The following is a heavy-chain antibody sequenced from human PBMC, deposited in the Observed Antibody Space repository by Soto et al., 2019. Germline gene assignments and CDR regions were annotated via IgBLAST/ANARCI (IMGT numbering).Heavy chain of an antibody. Sequence: SGPTLVNPTQTLTLTCSFSGFSFSPRGVGVDWIRQPPGNAPECLAVIYSNDHKRYNPSLQTRVSITKDTSKNQVVLTMTNMEPADTATYFYAYRHRVGAVSDGFDFWTQGILVTVSS. CDR2: IYSNDHK. J-gene: IGHJ4*02. CDR3: AYRHRVGAVSDGFDF. CDR1: GFSFSPRGVG. D-gene: IGHD1-26*01. V-gene: IGHV2-5*01.